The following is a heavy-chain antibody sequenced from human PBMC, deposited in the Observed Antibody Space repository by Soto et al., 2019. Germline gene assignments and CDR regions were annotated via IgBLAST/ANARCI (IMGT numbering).Heavy chain of an antibody. CDR2: INAYNGNT. J-gene: IGHJ4*02. V-gene: IGHV1-18*01. Sequence: QVQLVQSGAEVKKPGASVKVSCKASGYTFTSYGISWVRQAPGQGLEWMGWINAYNGNTKYAQKLQGRVTMTTDTSPSTAYMELRSLTSDDTAVYYCATDQAMSQFDYWGQGTLVTVSS. CDR3: ATDQAMSQFDY. D-gene: IGHD5-18*01. CDR1: GYTFTSYG.